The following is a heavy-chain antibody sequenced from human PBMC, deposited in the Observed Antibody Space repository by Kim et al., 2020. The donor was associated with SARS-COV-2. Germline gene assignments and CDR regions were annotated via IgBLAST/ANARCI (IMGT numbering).Heavy chain of an antibody. Sequence: GGSLRLSCAASGFTFSSYGMHWVRQAPGKGLEWVAVISYDGSNKYYADSVKGRFTISRDNSKNTLYLQMNSLRAEDTAVYYCARDVLLWFGEYETEWGQG. CDR1: GFTFSSYG. CDR2: ISYDGSNK. J-gene: IGHJ1*01. D-gene: IGHD3-10*01. V-gene: IGHV3-33*05. CDR3: ARDVLLWFGEYETE.